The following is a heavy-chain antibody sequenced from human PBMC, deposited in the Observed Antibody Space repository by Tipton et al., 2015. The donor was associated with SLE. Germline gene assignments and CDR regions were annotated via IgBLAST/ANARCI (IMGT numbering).Heavy chain of an antibody. CDR1: GGSISSYY. CDR2: IYYSGST. V-gene: IGHV4-59*08. Sequence: LRLSCTVSGGSISSYYWSWIRLPPGKGLEWIGYIYYSGSTNYNPSLKSRVTISVDTSKNQFSLKLSSVTAADTAVYYCARHRGYCSGGSCTPWYFDLWGRATLVTVSS. J-gene: IGHJ2*01. CDR3: ARHRGYCSGGSCTPWYFDL. D-gene: IGHD2-15*01.